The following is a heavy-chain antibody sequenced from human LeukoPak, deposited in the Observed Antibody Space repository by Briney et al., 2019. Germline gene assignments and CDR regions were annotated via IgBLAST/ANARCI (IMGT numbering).Heavy chain of an antibody. V-gene: IGHV3-74*01. Sequence: GGSLRLSCAASGFTFSSYWMHWVRQAPGKGPVWVSRINSDGSTTTYADSVKGRFTISRDNAKNTLYLQMNSLRAEDTAIYYCTRGGVDYWGQGTLVTVSS. CDR1: GFTFSSYW. CDR3: TRGGVDY. J-gene: IGHJ4*02. CDR2: INSDGSTT. D-gene: IGHD3-10*01.